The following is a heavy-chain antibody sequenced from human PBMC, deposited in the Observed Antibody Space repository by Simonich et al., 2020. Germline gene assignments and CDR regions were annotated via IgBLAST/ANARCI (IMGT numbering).Heavy chain of an antibody. D-gene: IGHD2-15*01. CDR2: IKQDGSEK. V-gene: IGHV3-7*01. Sequence: EVQLVESGGGLVQPGGSLRLSCAASGFTFSSYWMSWDRQAPGKGLEWVANIKQDGSEKYYVDSVKGRFTSSRDNAKNSRYLQMNSLRAEDTAVYYCAREGRYCSGGSCYKGGHWFDPWGQGTLVTVSS. J-gene: IGHJ5*02. CDR3: AREGRYCSGGSCYKGGHWFDP. CDR1: GFTFSSYW.